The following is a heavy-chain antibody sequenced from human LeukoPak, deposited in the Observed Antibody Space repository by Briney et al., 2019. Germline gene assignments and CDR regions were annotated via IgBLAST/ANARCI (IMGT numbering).Heavy chain of an antibody. D-gene: IGHD5-18*01. V-gene: IGHV4-30-4*07. CDR2: IYCSGST. CDR1: GGSISSGGYS. CDR3: ARLRGYGYSYHYYIDV. Sequence: SETLSLTCAVSGGSISSGGYSWSWIRQPPGKGLEWIGYIYCSGSTYYNPSLKSRVTISVDTSKNQFSLRLSSVTAADTAVYYCARLRGYGYSYHYYIDVWGNGTTVTISS. J-gene: IGHJ6*03.